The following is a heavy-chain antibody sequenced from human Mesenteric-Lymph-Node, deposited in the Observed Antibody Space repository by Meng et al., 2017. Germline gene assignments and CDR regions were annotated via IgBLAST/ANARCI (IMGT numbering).Heavy chain of an antibody. CDR1: GYTFTSYG. V-gene: IGHV1-18*01. CDR2: ISAYNGNT. CDR3: ARADIVVVPAAQKLYYYYGMDV. D-gene: IGHD2-2*01. Sequence: ASVKVSCKASGYTFTSYGISWVRQAPGQGLEWMGWISAYNGNTNYAQKLQGRVTMTTDTSTSTAYMELRSLRSDDTAVYYCARADIVVVPAAQKLYYYYGMDVWGQGTMVTVSS. J-gene: IGHJ6*02.